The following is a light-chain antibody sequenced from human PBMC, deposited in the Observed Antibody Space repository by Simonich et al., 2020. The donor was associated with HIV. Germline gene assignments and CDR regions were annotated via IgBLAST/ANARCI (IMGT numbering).Light chain of an antibody. Sequence: EIVLTQSPGTLSLSPGERATLSCRASESVNSKYLAWYQQKPGLAPRLLIYDTSSRATGIPDRFSGSGSGTDFTLTISSLEPEDFAVYFCQQYGSSPLTFGGGTKVEIK. CDR3: QQYGSSPLT. CDR1: ESVNSKY. J-gene: IGKJ4*01. CDR2: DTS. V-gene: IGKV3D-20*01.